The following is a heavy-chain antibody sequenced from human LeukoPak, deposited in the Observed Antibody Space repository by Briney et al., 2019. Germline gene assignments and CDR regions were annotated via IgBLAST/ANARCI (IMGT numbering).Heavy chain of an antibody. D-gene: IGHD5-24*01. V-gene: IGHV3-30-3*01. Sequence: GGSLRLSCAASGFTFSIYNMNWVRQAPGKGLEWVAFISYDGSNKHYAEPVQGRFTISRDNSKNTLYLQMNSLRPEDTAVYYCARARFGYNRGPFDYWGQGILVTVSS. J-gene: IGHJ4*02. CDR1: GFTFSIYN. CDR2: ISYDGSNK. CDR3: ARARFGYNRGPFDY.